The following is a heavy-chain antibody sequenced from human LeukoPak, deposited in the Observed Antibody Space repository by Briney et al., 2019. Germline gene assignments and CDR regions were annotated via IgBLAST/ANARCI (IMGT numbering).Heavy chain of an antibody. D-gene: IGHD6-6*01. V-gene: IGHV4-39*07. J-gene: IGHJ4*02. CDR2: IYYSGST. CDR3: ARGYSSSSEPFDY. Sequence: SETLSLTCTVSGGSISSSSYYWGWIRQPPGKGLEWIGSIYYSGSTYYNPSLKSRVTISLDTSKNQFSLKLSSVTAADTAVYYCARGYSSSSEPFDYWGQGTLVTVSS. CDR1: GGSISSSSYY.